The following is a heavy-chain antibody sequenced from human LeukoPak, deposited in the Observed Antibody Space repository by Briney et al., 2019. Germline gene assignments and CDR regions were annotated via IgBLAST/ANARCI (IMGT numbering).Heavy chain of an antibody. CDR1: GYTFTSYG. V-gene: IGHV1-18*01. CDR3: SRDLQYYHFWSGYSPDYYMDV. CDR2: ISAYNGNT. J-gene: IGHJ6*03. D-gene: IGHD3-3*01. Sequence: ASVKVSCKASGYTFTSYGISWLRQAPGQGLEWMGWISAYNGNTNYAQKLQGRVTMTTDTSTSTAYMELRSLRSDDTAVSYCSRDLQYYHFWSGYSPDYYMDVCGKGTTVTVSS.